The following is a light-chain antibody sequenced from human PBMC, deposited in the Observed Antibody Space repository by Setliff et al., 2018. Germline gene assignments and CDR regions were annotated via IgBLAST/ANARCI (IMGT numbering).Light chain of an antibody. CDR1: SSDVGSYDF. CDR3: SAYTSSSTYV. J-gene: IGLJ1*01. V-gene: IGLV2-14*03. CDR2: DVT. Sequence: QSVLTQPASVSGSPGQSITISCSGTSSDVGSYDFVSWHQQHPAKAPKLIIYDVTNRPSGVPNRFSGSKAGNTASPTISGLQAEDEADYYCSAYTSSSTYVFGTGTKGTVL.